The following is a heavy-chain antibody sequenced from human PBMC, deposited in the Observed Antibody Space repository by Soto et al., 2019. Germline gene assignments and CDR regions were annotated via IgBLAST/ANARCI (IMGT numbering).Heavy chain of an antibody. CDR3: AKDISSYSGGYTYYFDY. V-gene: IGHV3-30*18. Sequence: QVQLVEFGGGAVQPGRSLRLYCAASGFTFSKFAMHWVRQAPGKGLEWVAVISNDGRKKYYADSVTGRFTISRENSNNTLSLQMNSLRLEDTAVYYCAKDISSYSGGYTYYFDYWGQGTLVTVSS. D-gene: IGHD1-26*01. J-gene: IGHJ4*02. CDR2: ISNDGRKK. CDR1: GFTFSKFA.